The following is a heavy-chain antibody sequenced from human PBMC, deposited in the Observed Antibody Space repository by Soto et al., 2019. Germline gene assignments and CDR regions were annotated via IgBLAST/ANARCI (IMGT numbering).Heavy chain of an antibody. J-gene: IGHJ4*02. CDR3: ARLTLCVYDFCRLWEKFAF. CDR1: GFSLSTNGMG. V-gene: IGHV2-5*02. D-gene: IGHD3-3*01. CDR2: IYWDDDK. Sequence: QITVKESGLTLVKPTETLTLTCTFSGFSLSTNGMGVGWIRQPPGKALEWLALIYWDDDKRSSPSLRSMFTNRNDSTKTQVDLTMTHFVPVNTGTYYTARLTLCVYDFCRLWEKFAFWGQGTLVTVSS.